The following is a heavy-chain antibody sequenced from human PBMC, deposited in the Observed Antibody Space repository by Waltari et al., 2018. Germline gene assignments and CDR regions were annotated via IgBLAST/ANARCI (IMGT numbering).Heavy chain of an antibody. CDR2: ICYSGST. D-gene: IGHD6-13*01. CDR3: ARSIAAAGSYNWFDP. Sequence: QVQLQESAPGLVKPPETLSLTCSALGGASSRSYWRWFRQPSGTGLEWIGYICYSGSTNYNPSLKSRDTISVDTSNNQFSLKLSSVTAADTAVYYCARSIAAAGSYNWFDPWGQGTLVTVSS. CDR1: GGASSRSY. J-gene: IGHJ5*02. V-gene: IGHV4-59*01.